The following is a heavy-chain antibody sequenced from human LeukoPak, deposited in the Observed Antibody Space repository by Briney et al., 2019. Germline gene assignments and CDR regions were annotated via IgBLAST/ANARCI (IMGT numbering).Heavy chain of an antibody. CDR2: INHSGST. D-gene: IGHD6-6*01. Sequence: PSETLSLTCAVYGGSFSGYYWSWIRQPPGKGLEWIGEINHSGSTNYSPSLKSRVTISVDTSKNQFSLKLSSVTAADTAVYYCARVAARRSFGDYWGQGTLVTVSS. V-gene: IGHV4-34*01. CDR1: GGSFSGYY. J-gene: IGHJ4*02. CDR3: ARVAARRSFGDY.